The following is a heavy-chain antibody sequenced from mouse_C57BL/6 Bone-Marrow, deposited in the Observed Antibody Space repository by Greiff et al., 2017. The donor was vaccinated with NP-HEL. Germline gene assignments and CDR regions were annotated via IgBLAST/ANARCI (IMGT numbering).Heavy chain of an antibody. Sequence: EVQGVESGPVLVKPGASVKMSCKASGYTFTDYYMNWVKQSHGKSLEWIGVINPYNGGTSYNQKFKGKATLTVDKSSSTAYMELNSLTSEDSAVYYCARGDYYGSSPYAMDYWGQGTSVTVSS. CDR2: INPYNGGT. J-gene: IGHJ4*01. V-gene: IGHV1-19*01. CDR1: GYTFTDYY. D-gene: IGHD1-1*01. CDR3: ARGDYYGSSPYAMDY.